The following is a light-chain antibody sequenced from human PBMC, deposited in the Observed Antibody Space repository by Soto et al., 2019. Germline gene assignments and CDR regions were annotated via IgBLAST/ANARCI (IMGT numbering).Light chain of an antibody. CDR3: QQFNNYLIT. CDR1: QGISSA. V-gene: IGKV1D-13*01. CDR2: DAS. J-gene: IGKJ5*01. Sequence: AIQLTQSPSSLSASVGDRVTITCRASQGISSALAWYQQKPGKAPKLLIYDASSLESGVPSRFSGSGSGTDFTLTINSLQPEDFATYYCQQFNNYLITFGQGTRLEIK.